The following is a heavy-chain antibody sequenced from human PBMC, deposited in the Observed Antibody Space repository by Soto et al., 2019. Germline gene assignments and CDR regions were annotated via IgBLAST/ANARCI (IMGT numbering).Heavy chain of an antibody. CDR1: GFTFSSYW. J-gene: IGHJ4*02. CDR3: ASSKVGRHFDY. CDR2: IKQDGSEK. Sequence: GGSLRLSCAASGFTFSSYWMSWVRQAPGKGLEWVANIKQDGSEKYYVDSVKGRFTISRDNAKNSLYLQMNSLRAEDTAVYYCASSKVGRHFDYWGQGTLVTVSS. D-gene: IGHD3-10*01. V-gene: IGHV3-7*03.